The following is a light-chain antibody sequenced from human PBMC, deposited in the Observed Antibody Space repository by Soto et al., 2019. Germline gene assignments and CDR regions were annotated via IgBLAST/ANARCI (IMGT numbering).Light chain of an antibody. CDR1: QSISSW. CDR2: DAS. J-gene: IGKJ1*01. V-gene: IGKV1-5*01. Sequence: DIKMTQSPSTLSASVGDRVTITCRASQSISSWLAWYQQKPGKAPKLLIYDASSLESGVPSRFSGSGSGTEFTLTISSLQPDDFATYYCQQYNQFGQGTKVDI. CDR3: QQYNQ.